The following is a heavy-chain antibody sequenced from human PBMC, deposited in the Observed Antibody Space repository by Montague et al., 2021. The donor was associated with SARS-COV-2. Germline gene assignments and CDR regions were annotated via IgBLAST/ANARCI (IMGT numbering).Heavy chain of an antibody. CDR3: ARVGGNYYRYFDY. CDR1: GDSISSGTYY. D-gene: IGHD1-26*01. V-gene: IGHV4-61*02. J-gene: IGHJ4*02. Sequence: TLSLTCTVSGDSISSGTYYWSWIRQPAGKGLEWIGRIYTSGGTNYNPSLKSRVTMSVDPSKNQFSLTMSSVTAADTAVYYCARVGGNYYRYFDYWGQESLVTVSS. CDR2: IYTSGGT.